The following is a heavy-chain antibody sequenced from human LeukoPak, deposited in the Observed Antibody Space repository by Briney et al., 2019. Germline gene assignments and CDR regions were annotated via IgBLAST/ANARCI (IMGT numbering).Heavy chain of an antibody. CDR1: GGSISSYY. J-gene: IGHJ5*02. V-gene: IGHV4-59*01. CDR3: ARGNGDYYDSSGYSAVLWFDP. Sequence: SETLSPTCTVSGGSISSYYWSWIRQPPGKGLEWIGYIYYSGSTNYNPSLKSRVTISVDTSKNQFSLKLSSVTAADTAVYYCARGNGDYYDSSGYSAVLWFDPWGQGTLVTVSS. CDR2: IYYSGST. D-gene: IGHD3-22*01.